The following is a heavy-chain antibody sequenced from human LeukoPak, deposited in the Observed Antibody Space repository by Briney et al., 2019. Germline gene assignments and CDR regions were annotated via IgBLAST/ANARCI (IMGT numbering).Heavy chain of an antibody. D-gene: IGHD1-26*01. CDR1: GDSINSLDL. CDR2: MYLSGTT. V-gene: IGHV4-4*02. Sequence: SETLSLTCTVSGDSINSLDLWSWVRQPPGKGLEWIGEMYLSGTTHSNPSVKSRVTISIDKSKNQFFLNLSSVTAADTAVYYCARSPLVETTTGLPPDFWGQGTLVTVSS. J-gene: IGHJ4*02. CDR3: ARSPLVETTTGLPPDF.